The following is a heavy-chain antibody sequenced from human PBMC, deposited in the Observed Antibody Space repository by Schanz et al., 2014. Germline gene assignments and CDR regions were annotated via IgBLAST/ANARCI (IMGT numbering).Heavy chain of an antibody. D-gene: IGHD1-26*01. CDR2: IGSSSSRI. CDR1: GFTFSSNS. CDR3: ARGGSGSHYRLDY. J-gene: IGHJ4*02. V-gene: IGHV3-48*01. Sequence: EVQLVESGGGLVQPGGSLRLSCAASGFTFSSNSMNWVRQAPGKGLEWISYIGSSSSRIDHADSVKGRFTISRDNAKNSLYLQMNSLRAEDTAVYYCARGGSGSHYRLDYWGQGTLVTVSS.